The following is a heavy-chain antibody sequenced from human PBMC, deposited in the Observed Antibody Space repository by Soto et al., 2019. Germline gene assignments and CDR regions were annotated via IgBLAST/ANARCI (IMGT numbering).Heavy chain of an antibody. Sequence: GGSLRLSCAASGFSFSSYAMHWVRQAAGKGLQWVSSISTGSSYIYYADSLKGRFTISRDNAGSSLYLQMNSLRAEDTAVYYCAREMKQLVQEGFLQHWGQGTLVTVSS. CDR1: GFSFSSYA. CDR2: ISTGSSYI. J-gene: IGHJ1*01. V-gene: IGHV3-21*01. CDR3: AREMKQLVQEGFLQH. D-gene: IGHD6-13*01.